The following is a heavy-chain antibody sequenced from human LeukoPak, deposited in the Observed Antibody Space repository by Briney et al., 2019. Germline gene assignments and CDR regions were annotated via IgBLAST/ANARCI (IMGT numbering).Heavy chain of an antibody. CDR1: GGSISSYY. CDR3: ARVRGSSGSYFNWFDP. J-gene: IGHJ5*02. D-gene: IGHD1-26*01. CDR2: IYTSGST. Sequence: SETLSLTCTVSGGSISSYYWSWIRQPAGKGLEWIGRIYTSGSTNYNPSLKSRATMSVDTSKNQFSLKLSSVTAADTAVYYCARVRGSSGSYFNWFDPWGQGTLVTVSS. V-gene: IGHV4-4*07.